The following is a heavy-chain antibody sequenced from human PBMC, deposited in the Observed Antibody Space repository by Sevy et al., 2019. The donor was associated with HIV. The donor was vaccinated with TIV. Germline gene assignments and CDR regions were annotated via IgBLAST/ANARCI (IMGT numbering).Heavy chain of an antibody. CDR1: GGSISSSSYY. J-gene: IGHJ6*02. Sequence: SETLSLTCTVSGGSISSSSYYWGWIRQPPGKGLEWIGNIYYSGSTYYNPSLKSRVTMSVDTSKNQFSLKLSSVTAADTAVYYCARTYGSGSYYTNPYYYGMDVWGQGTTVTVSS. CDR2: IYYSGST. V-gene: IGHV4-39*01. D-gene: IGHD3-10*01. CDR3: ARTYGSGSYYTNPYYYGMDV.